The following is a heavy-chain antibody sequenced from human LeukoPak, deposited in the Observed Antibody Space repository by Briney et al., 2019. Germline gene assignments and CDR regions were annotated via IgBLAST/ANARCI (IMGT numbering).Heavy chain of an antibody. V-gene: IGHV3-48*01. CDR3: AREYCSSTSCYYYYYYYMDV. CDR1: GFTFSSYS. CDR2: ISSSSSTI. J-gene: IGHJ6*03. D-gene: IGHD2-2*01. Sequence: PGGSLRLSCAASGFTFSSYSMNWVRQAPGKGLEWVSYISSSSSTIYYADSVKGRFTISRDNAKNSLYLQMNSLRAEDTAVYYRAREYCSSTSCYYYYYYYMDVWGKGTTVTVSS.